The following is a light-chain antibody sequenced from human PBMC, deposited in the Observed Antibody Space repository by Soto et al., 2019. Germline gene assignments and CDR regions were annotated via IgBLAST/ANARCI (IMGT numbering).Light chain of an antibody. CDR1: QSVYRNY. CDR3: QQYGSLLWT. CDR2: ATS. Sequence: ESVLTQSPGTLSLSPGERATLSCRASQSVYRNYLAWYQQKPGQAPRLLIYATSSRATDIPDRFSGSGSGTDFTLTISRLEPEDFAVYYCQQYGSLLWTFGQGTKVDIK. J-gene: IGKJ1*01. V-gene: IGKV3-20*01.